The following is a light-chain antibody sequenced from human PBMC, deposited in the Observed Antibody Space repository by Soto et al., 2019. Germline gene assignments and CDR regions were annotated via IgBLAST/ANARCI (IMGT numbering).Light chain of an antibody. J-gene: IGLJ2*01. CDR2: DVT. CDR1: SGDVGGYNY. CDR3: SSFTTRSTLV. V-gene: IGLV2-14*01. Sequence: QSALTQPASVSGSPGQSITISCTGTSGDVGGYNYVSWYQQHPGKAPKLVIYDVTNRPSGVSNRFSGSKSGNTASLIISGLQAEDESDYYCSSFTTRSTLVFGGGTKVTVL.